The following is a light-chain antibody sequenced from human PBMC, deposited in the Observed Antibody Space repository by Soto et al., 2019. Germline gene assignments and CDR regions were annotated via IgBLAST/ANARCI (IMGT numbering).Light chain of an antibody. CDR1: SSDVGSYNL. CDR2: EGS. Sequence: QSVLTQPASVSGSPGQSITISCTGTSSDVGSYNLVSWYQQHPGKAPKLMIYEGSKRPSGVSNRFSGSKSGNTASLTISGLQAEDEADYYCSSYISRSRVFGTGTKVTVL. CDR3: SSYISRSRV. J-gene: IGLJ1*01. V-gene: IGLV2-14*02.